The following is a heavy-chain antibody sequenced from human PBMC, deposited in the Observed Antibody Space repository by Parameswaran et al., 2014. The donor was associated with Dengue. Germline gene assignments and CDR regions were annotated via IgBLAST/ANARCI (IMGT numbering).Heavy chain of an antibody. J-gene: IGHJ6*04. Sequence: WVRQAPGQGLEWMGWMNPNSGNTGYAQKFQGRVTMTRNTSISTAYMELSSLRSEDTAVYYCAKARYYYGMDVWAKDHGHRLL. CDR2: MNPNSGNT. V-gene: IGHV1-8*01. CDR3: AKARYYYGMDV.